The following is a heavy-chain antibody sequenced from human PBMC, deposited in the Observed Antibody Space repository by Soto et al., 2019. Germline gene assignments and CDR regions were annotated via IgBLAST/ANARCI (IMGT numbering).Heavy chain of an antibody. J-gene: IGHJ3*02. CDR2: MNTNSGNT. CDR1: GYNFTSYD. V-gene: IGHV1-8*01. CDR3: ARDGGLGRWLRHDDFDI. D-gene: IGHD5-12*01. Sequence: QVQLVQYGAEVKKPGASVKVSCQASGYNFTSYDNNWVRLATGKGLEWMGLMNTNSGNTDYAQKFQGRVTMTRNTTLSTANKAVSSLRSEVTAVYYCARDGGLGRWLRHDDFDIWGQGTMVTVSS.